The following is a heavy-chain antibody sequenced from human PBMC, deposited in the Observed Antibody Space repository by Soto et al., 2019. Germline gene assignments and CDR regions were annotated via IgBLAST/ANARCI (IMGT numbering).Heavy chain of an antibody. V-gene: IGHV1-18*01. CDR3: ARDVIGSSDDYYYYGMVV. Sequence: ASVKVSCKASGYTFTSYCISWVRQAPGQGLEWMGWISAYNGNTNYAQKLQGRVTMTTDTSTSTAYMELRSLRSDDTAVYYCARDVIGSSDDYYYYGMVVWGQGTTVTVSS. CDR2: ISAYNGNT. D-gene: IGHD6-6*01. CDR1: GYTFTSYC. J-gene: IGHJ6*02.